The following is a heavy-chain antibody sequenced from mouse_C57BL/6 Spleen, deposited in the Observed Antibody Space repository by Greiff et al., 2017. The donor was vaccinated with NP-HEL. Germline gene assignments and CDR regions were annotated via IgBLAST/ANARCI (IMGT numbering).Heavy chain of an antibody. V-gene: IGHV3-6*01. D-gene: IGHD2-5*01. CDR3: ARVENSNFYFDY. Sequence: EVKLQESGPGLVKPSQSLSLTCSVTGYSITSGYYWNWIRQFPGNKLEWMGYISYDGSNNYNPSLKNRISITRDTSKNQFFLKLNSVTTEDTATYYCARVENSNFYFDYWGQGTTLTVSS. CDR1: GYSITSGYY. CDR2: ISYDGSN. J-gene: IGHJ2*01.